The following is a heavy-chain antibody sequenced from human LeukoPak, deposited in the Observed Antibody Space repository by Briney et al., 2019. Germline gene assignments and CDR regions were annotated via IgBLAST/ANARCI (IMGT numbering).Heavy chain of an antibody. CDR1: GYTFTSYD. CDR2: MNPNSGNT. Sequence: EASVKVSCKASGYTFTSYDINWVRQATGQGLEWMGWMNPNSGNTGYAQKFQGRVTITRNTSISTAYMELSSLRSEDTAVYYCARGEPYSSSWYPTVDWFDPWGQGSLVTVSS. V-gene: IGHV1-8*03. J-gene: IGHJ5*02. D-gene: IGHD6-13*01. CDR3: ARGEPYSSSWYPTVDWFDP.